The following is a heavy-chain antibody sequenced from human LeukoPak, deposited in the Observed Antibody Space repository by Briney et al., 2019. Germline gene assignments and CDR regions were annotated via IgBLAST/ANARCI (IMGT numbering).Heavy chain of an antibody. D-gene: IGHD6-13*01. J-gene: IGHJ6*02. Sequence: PGGSLRLSCAASGFTVSSNYMSWVRQAPGKGLEWVAVIWSDGSSKHYADSVKGRFTISRDNSKNTLYLQMNSLRAEDTALYYCARGQPPSYYDMDVWGQGTTVTVSS. V-gene: IGHV3-33*08. CDR3: ARGQPPSYYDMDV. CDR1: GFTVSSNY. CDR2: IWSDGSSK.